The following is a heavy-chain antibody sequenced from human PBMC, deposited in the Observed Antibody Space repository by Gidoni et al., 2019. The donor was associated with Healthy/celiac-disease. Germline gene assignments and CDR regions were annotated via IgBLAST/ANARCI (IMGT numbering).Heavy chain of an antibody. CDR3: ARELDFIVGATAVDY. CDR2: ISYDGSNK. J-gene: IGHJ4*02. V-gene: IGHV3-30*04. Sequence: QVQLVESGGGVVQPGRSLRLSCAASGFTLSSYAMHWVRQAPGKGLEWVAVISYDGSNKYYADSVKGRFTISRDNSKNTLYLQMNSLRAEDTAVYYCARELDFIVGATAVDYWGQGTLVTVSS. D-gene: IGHD1-26*01. CDR1: GFTLSSYA.